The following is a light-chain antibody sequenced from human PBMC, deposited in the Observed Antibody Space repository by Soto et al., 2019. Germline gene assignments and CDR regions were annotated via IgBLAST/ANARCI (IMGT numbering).Light chain of an antibody. CDR1: QNIDIY. J-gene: IGKJ5*01. CDR2: GAS. CDR3: QQSYTIPTT. Sequence: DIQMTQSPSSLSASVGDRVTITCRASQNIDIYLDWYQQKPGRAPKALIYGASSLQTGVPSRFSGSGSGTDFILSINSLQPEYFAMYYCQQSYTIPTTFGQGTRLEIK. V-gene: IGKV1-39*01.